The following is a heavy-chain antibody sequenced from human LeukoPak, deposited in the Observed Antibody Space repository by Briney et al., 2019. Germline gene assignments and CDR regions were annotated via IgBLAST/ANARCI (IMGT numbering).Heavy chain of an antibody. V-gene: IGHV4-39*07. CDR1: GVSIGSSGYY. Sequence: SETLSLTCTVSGVSIGSSGYYWGWIRQPPGKGLEWIGSIYYSGSTYYNPSLKSRVTISVDTSKNQFSLKLSSVTAADTAVYYCAALAAYYYYGMDVWGQGTTVTVSS. D-gene: IGHD6-6*01. J-gene: IGHJ6*02. CDR2: IYYSGST. CDR3: AALAAYYYYGMDV.